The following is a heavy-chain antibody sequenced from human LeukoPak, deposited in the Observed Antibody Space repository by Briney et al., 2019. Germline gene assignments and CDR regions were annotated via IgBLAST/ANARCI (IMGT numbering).Heavy chain of an antibody. CDR1: GGSFSGYY. V-gene: IGHV4-34*01. CDR2: INHSGST. Sequence: SETLSLTCAVYGGSFSGYYWSWIRQPPGKGLEWTGEINHSGSTNYNPSLKSRVTISVDTSKNQFSLKLSSVTAADTAVYYCARAGGNYDYYGMDVWGQGTTVTVSS. D-gene: IGHD3-16*01. CDR3: ARAGGNYDYYGMDV. J-gene: IGHJ6*01.